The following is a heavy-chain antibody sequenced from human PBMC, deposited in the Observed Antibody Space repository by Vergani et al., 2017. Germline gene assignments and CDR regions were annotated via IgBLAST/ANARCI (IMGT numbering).Heavy chain of an antibody. V-gene: IGHV4-59*01. J-gene: IGHJ5*02. Sequence: QVQLQESGPGLVKPSETLSLTCTVSGGSISSYYWSWIRQPPGKGLEWIGYIYYSGSTNYNPSLKSRVTISVDTSKNQFSLKLSSVTAADTAVYYCARDKENYYVWGSYRYFDPWGQGTLVTVSS. CDR1: GGSISSYY. D-gene: IGHD3-16*02. CDR2: IYYSGST. CDR3: ARDKENYYVWGSYRYFDP.